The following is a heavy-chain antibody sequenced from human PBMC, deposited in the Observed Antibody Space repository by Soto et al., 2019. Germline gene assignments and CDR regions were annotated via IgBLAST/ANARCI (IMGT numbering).Heavy chain of an antibody. CDR3: ARRGEGGSSWYTPYYYYGMDV. CDR2: IWYDGSNK. D-gene: IGHD6-13*01. J-gene: IGHJ6*02. CDR1: GFTFSSYG. Sequence: HPGGSLRLSCAASGFTFSSYGMHWVRQAPGKGLEWVAVIWYDGSNKYYADSVKGRFTISRDNSKNTLYLQMNSLRAEDTAVYYCARRGEGGSSWYTPYYYYGMDVWGQGTTVTVSS. V-gene: IGHV3-33*01.